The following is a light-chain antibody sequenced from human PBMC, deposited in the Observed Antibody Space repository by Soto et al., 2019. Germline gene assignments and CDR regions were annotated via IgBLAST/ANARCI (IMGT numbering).Light chain of an antibody. Sequence: SVLTQPASVSGSPGQSITISCTGTSSDVGGYNYVSWYQQHPGTAPKLIIYDVDNRPSGVSSRFSGSKSGNTASLTISGLQAEDEADYYCSSYSSSSTLNYFFGTGTKITVL. J-gene: IGLJ1*01. CDR2: DVD. CDR1: SSDVGGYNY. V-gene: IGLV2-14*01. CDR3: SSYSSSSTLNYF.